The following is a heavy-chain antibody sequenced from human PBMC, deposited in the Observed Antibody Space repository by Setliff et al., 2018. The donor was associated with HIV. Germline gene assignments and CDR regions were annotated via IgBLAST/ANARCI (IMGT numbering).Heavy chain of an antibody. CDR2: IFTSGSA. CDR3: ARAVQLGYFDY. V-gene: IGHV4-61*02. CDR1: GGSISSTSHY. J-gene: IGHJ4*02. D-gene: IGHD6-6*01. Sequence: SETLSLTCTVSGGSISSTSHYWTWIRQPAEKGLEWLGRIFTSGSASYNPSLKSRVTISVDTSKNQFSLKLSSVTAADTAVYYCARAVQLGYFDYWGQGTLVTVSS.